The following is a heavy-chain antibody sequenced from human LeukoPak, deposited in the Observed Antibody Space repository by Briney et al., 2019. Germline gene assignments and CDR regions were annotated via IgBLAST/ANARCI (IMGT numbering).Heavy chain of an antibody. CDR3: TTLVGATQNFDY. CDR2: IYYSGST. CDR1: GGSISSGGYY. J-gene: IGHJ4*02. D-gene: IGHD1-26*01. V-gene: IGHV4-31*03. Sequence: PSETLSLTCTVSGGSISSGGYYWSWIRQHPGKGLEWIGYIYYSGSTYYNPSLKSRVTISVDTSKNQFSLKLSSVTAADTAVYYCTTLVGATQNFDYWGQGTLVTVSS.